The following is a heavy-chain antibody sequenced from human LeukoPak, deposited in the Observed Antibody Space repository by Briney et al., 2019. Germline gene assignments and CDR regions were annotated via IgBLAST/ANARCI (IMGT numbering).Heavy chain of an antibody. CDR1: GYTFTSYG. CDR3: ARDGSGYFDWFLTDYYYMDV. J-gene: IGHJ6*03. D-gene: IGHD3-9*01. V-gene: IGHV1-18*01. CDR2: ISAYNGNT. Sequence: ASVKVSCKASGYTFTSYGISWVRQAPEQGLEWMGWISAYNGNTNYAQKLQGRVTMTTDTSTSTAYMELRSLRSDDTAVYYCARDGSGYFDWFLTDYYYMDVWGKGTTVTVSS.